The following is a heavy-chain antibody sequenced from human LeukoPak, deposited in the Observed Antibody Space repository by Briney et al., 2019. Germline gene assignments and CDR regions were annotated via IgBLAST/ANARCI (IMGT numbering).Heavy chain of an antibody. D-gene: IGHD6-13*01. CDR1: GFTFSSYA. Sequence: AGGSLRLSCAASGFTFSSYAMSWVRQAPGKGLEWVSAISGSGGSTYYADSVKGRFTISRDSSKNTLFLQMNRLRPEDAAVYYCAKDRGPSIAAAGTLYWGQGTLVTVSS. CDR3: AKDRGPSIAAAGTLY. CDR2: ISGSGGST. V-gene: IGHV3-23*01. J-gene: IGHJ4*02.